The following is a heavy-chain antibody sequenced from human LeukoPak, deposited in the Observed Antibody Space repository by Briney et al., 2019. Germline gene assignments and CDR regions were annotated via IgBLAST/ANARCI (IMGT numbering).Heavy chain of an antibody. CDR1: GFTFSSYW. Sequence: GGSLRLSCAASGFTFSSYWMHWVRQAPGKGLVWVSRIRTDGGSTYYADSVKGRFTISRDNAKNSLYLQMNSLRAEDTAVYYCARDRIAAAFWGQGTLVTVSS. CDR2: IRTDGGST. J-gene: IGHJ4*02. D-gene: IGHD6-13*01. CDR3: ARDRIAAAF. V-gene: IGHV3-74*01.